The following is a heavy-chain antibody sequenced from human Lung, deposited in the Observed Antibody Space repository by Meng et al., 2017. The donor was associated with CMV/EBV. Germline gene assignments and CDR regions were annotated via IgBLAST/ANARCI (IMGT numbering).Heavy chain of an antibody. Sequence: SVKVSCKAPEGTFKSFSISWMRQASGQGLEWMGGIIPLLNKAHYAEKFKGRVTITADKSTSTAYMELRGLKIEDTAVYYCARVLVLIKIDTEEYNWFDPWGQGXPVTVSS. J-gene: IGHJ5*02. CDR1: EGTFKSFS. D-gene: IGHD2-8*01. CDR2: IIPLLNKA. V-gene: IGHV1-69*10. CDR3: ARVLVLIKIDTEEYNWFDP.